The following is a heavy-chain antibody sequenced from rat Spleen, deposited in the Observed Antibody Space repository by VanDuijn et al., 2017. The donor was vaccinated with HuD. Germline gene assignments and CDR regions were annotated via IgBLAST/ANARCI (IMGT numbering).Heavy chain of an antibody. Sequence: EIQLQESGPSLVKPSQSLSLTCSVTGYTITSAYDWSWIRKFPGNKMEWMGYIRYSGSTDYNPPLKSRISITRDTSKNQFFLQLNSVTTEDTATYYCARFVNYGGYSGDYWGQGVMVTVSS. V-gene: IGHV3-4*01. J-gene: IGHJ2*01. CDR2: IRYSGST. D-gene: IGHD1-11*01. CDR1: GYTITSAY. CDR3: ARFVNYGGYSGDY.